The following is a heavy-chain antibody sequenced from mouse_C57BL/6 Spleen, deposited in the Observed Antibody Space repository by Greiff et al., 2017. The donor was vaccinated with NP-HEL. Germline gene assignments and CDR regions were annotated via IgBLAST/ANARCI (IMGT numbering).Heavy chain of an antibody. CDR1: GYTFTSYW. D-gene: IGHD2-5*01. CDR2: IYPSDSET. CDR3: ARTSNYDWYFDV. Sequence: VQLQQPGAELVRPGSSVKLSCKASGYTFTSYWMDWVKQRPGQGLEWIGNIYPSDSETHYNQKFKDKATLTVDKSSSTAYMQLSSLTSEDSAVYYCARTSNYDWYFDVWGTGTTVTVSS. J-gene: IGHJ1*03. V-gene: IGHV1-61*01.